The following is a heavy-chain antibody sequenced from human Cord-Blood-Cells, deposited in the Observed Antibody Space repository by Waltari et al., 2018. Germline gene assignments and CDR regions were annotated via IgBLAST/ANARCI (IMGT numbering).Heavy chain of an antibody. CDR3: ARARTSRWDDY. CDR1: GYTFTSYA. D-gene: IGHD6-13*01. Sequence: QVQLVQSGAEVKKPGASVKVSCKASGYTFTSYAMHWVRQAPGQRLEWMGWINAGNGNTNYSQKFQGRVTITRDTSASTAYMELSSLRSEDTAVYYCARARTSRWDDYWGQGTLVTVSS. V-gene: IGHV1-3*01. CDR2: INAGNGNT. J-gene: IGHJ4*02.